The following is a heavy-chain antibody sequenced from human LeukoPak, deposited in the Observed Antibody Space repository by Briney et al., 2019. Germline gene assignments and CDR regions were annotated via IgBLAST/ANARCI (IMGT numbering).Heavy chain of an antibody. V-gene: IGHV2-70*11. D-gene: IGHD2-2*01. J-gene: IGHJ4*02. CDR2: IDWDDDK. Sequence: SGPALVKPTQTPTLTCTFSGFSLSTSGMCVSWIRQPPGKALEWLARIDWDDDKYYSTSLKTRLTISKDTSKNQVVLAMTNMDPVDTATYYCARPRYCSTTSDTYFDYWGQGTLVTVSS. CDR3: ARPRYCSTTSDTYFDY. CDR1: GFSLSTSGMC.